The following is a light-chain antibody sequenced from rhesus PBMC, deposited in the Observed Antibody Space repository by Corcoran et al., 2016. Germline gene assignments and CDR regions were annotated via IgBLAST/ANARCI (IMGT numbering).Light chain of an antibody. CDR1: QGIDKE. J-gene: IGKJ1*01. V-gene: IGKV1-94*01. Sequence: IQMTQSPSSLSASVGDRVTVTCRASQGIDKELSWYQQKPGKAPTLLIYATSSLQTGVSSRFSGSGSGTDYTLPISSLQPEDIATYYCLQDFATRTFGQGTKVEIK. CDR2: ATS. CDR3: LQDFATRT.